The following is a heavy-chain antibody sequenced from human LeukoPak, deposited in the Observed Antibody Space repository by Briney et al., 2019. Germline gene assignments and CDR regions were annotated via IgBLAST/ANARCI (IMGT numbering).Heavy chain of an antibody. J-gene: IGHJ3*02. CDR2: IYYSGST. Sequence: SETLSPTCTVSGGSISSSSYYWGWIRQPPGKGLEWIGSIYYSGSTYYNPSLKSRVTISVDTSKNQFSLKLSSVTAADTAVYYCARVLLWFGEDLGDAFDIWGQGTMVTVSS. CDR3: ARVLLWFGEDLGDAFDI. D-gene: IGHD3-10*01. CDR1: GGSISSSSYY. V-gene: IGHV4-39*01.